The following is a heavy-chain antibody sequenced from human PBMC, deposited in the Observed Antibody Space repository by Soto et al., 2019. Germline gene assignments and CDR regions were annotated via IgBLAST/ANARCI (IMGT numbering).Heavy chain of an antibody. CDR2: IKQDGSEK. CDR3: ARFPPTDFWSGYRPYYYYYYMDV. V-gene: IGHV3-7*01. D-gene: IGHD3-3*01. CDR1: GFTFSSYS. Sequence: PGGSLRLSCAASGFTFSSYSMNWVRQAPGKGLEWVANIKQDGSEKYYVDSVKGRFTISRDNAKNSLYLQMNSLRAEDTAVYYCARFPPTDFWSGYRPYYYYYYMDVWGKGTTVTVSS. J-gene: IGHJ6*03.